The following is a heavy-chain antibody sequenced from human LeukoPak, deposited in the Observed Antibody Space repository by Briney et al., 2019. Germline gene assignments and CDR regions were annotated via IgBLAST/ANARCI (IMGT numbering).Heavy chain of an antibody. Sequence: SETLSLTCTVSGGSIRSSYYYWGWIRQPPGKGLEWIGSIYDSGSTYYNPSLKSRVTISVDTSKNQFSLKLNSVTAADTAVYYCVYGDYYYYGMDVWGQGTTVTVSS. J-gene: IGHJ6*02. CDR2: IYDSGST. D-gene: IGHD4-17*01. CDR3: VYGDYYYYGMDV. V-gene: IGHV4-39*01. CDR1: GGSIRSSYYY.